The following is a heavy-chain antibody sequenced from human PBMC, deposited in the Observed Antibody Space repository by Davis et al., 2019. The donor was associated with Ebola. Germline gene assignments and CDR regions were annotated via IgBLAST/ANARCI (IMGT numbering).Heavy chain of an antibody. D-gene: IGHD5-12*01. CDR2: INPYNGDT. CDR1: GYTFRNFV. V-gene: IGHV1-18*01. Sequence: AASVKVSCKTSGYTFRNFVINWVRQAPGQGLEWMGFINPYNGDTYSAQKFQGRVTVTRDTSTTTVYMDLSSLRSEDTALYYCTTPGGQDSGYDVFDIWGQGTMVTVSS. CDR3: TTPGGQDSGYDVFDI. J-gene: IGHJ3*02.